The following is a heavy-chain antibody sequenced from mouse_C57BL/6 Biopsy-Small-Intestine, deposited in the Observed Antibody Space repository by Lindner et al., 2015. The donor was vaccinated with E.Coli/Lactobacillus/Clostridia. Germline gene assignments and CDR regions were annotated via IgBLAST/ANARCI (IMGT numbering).Heavy chain of an antibody. D-gene: IGHD2-12*01. Sequence: SVKVSCKASGYTFTNYYMHWVRQAPGQGLEWMGIINPSGGSTSYAQKFQGRVTMTRDTSTSTVYMELSSLRSEDTAVYYCARVSKSYDFWSGYPIPESMDVWGQGTTVTVSS. V-gene: IGHV1-64*01. J-gene: IGHJ1*01. CDR2: INPSGGST. CDR3: ARVSKSYDFWSGYPIPESMDV. CDR1: GYTFTNYY.